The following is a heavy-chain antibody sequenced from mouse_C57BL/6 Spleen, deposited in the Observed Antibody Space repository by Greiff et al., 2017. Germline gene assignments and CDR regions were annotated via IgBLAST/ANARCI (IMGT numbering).Heavy chain of an antibody. CDR2: INPGSGGT. CDR1: GYAFTNYL. Sequence: QVQLKESGAELVRPGTSVKVSCKASGYAFTNYLIEWVKQRPGQGLEWIGVINPGSGGTNYNEKFKGKATLTADKSSSTAYMQLSSLTSEDSAVYFCARSRGYYGSSPYYAMDDWGQGTSVTVSS. J-gene: IGHJ4*01. CDR3: ARSRGYYGSSPYYAMDD. V-gene: IGHV1-54*01. D-gene: IGHD1-1*01.